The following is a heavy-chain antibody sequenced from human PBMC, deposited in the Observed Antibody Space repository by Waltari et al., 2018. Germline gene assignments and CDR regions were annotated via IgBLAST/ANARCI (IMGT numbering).Heavy chain of an antibody. CDR2: TIPIFGSP. CDR1: GGNFGRYA. Sequence: QVQLVQSGAEVKKPGSSVRVSCRASGGNFGRYAITWVRPAPGQGLEWRGGTIPIFGSPRYAPKFQGRVSITADELTYTVYMDLNSLRSDDTAIYYCARRKLGEAFDIWGQGTVVIVSS. V-gene: IGHV1-69*12. D-gene: IGHD3-16*01. CDR3: ARRKLGEAFDI. J-gene: IGHJ3*02.